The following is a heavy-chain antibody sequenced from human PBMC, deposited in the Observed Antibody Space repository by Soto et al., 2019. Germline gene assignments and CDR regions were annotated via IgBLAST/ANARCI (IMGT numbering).Heavy chain of an antibody. CDR2: ISYDASNK. CDR1: GFTFSSYG. CDR3: AKDFHSSSWVNWYFDL. J-gene: IGHJ2*01. Sequence: QVQLVESGGGVVPPGRSLRLSCAASGFTFSSYGMHWVRQAPGKGLEWVAIISYDASNKYYSDSVKGRFTISRDNSKNTLDLQMNSLGAEDTAVYYCAKDFHSSSWVNWYFDLWGRGTLVTVSS. V-gene: IGHV3-30*18. D-gene: IGHD6-13*01.